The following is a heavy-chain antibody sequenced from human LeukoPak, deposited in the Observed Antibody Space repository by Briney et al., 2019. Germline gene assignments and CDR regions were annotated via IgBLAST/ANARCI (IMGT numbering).Heavy chain of an antibody. CDR3: ARGHDSSGYSYY. Sequence: ASVKVSCKASGYTFTGYYMHWVRQAPGQGLEWMGWINPNSGGTNYAQKFQGRVTMTRDTSTSTAYMELSRLRSDDTAVYYCARGHDSSGYSYYWGQGTLVTVSS. V-gene: IGHV1-2*02. J-gene: IGHJ4*02. CDR1: GYTFTGYY. CDR2: INPNSGGT. D-gene: IGHD3-22*01.